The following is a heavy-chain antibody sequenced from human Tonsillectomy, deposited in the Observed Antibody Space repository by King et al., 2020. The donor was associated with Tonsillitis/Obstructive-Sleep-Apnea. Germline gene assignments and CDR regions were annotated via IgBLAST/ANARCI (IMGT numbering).Heavy chain of an antibody. CDR2: ISAYNGNT. CDR3: AGVYYDSSVYYSGLDP. V-gene: IGHV1-18*01. J-gene: IGHJ5*02. CDR1: GYTFTSYG. Sequence: QLVQSGAEVKKPGASVKVSCKASGYTFTSYGISWVRQAPGQGLEWMGWISAYNGNTNYAQNFQGRVTMTTDTSTSTAYMELRSLRSDDTAVYYCAGVYYDSSVYYSGLDPWGRGTLVTVSS. D-gene: IGHD3-22*01.